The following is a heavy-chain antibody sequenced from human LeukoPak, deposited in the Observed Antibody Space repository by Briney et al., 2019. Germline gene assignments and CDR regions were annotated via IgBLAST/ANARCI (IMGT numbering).Heavy chain of an antibody. Sequence: GESLKISCKGSGYSFTSYWIGWVRQMPGKGLEWMGIIYPGDSDTRYSPSFQGQVTISADKSISTAYLQWSSLKASDTAMYYCARADLYSYYDSSGYPYYFDYWGQGTLSPSPQ. CDR3: ARADLYSYYDSSGYPYYFDY. CDR2: IYPGDSDT. V-gene: IGHV5-51*01. CDR1: GYSFTSYW. D-gene: IGHD3-22*01. J-gene: IGHJ4*02.